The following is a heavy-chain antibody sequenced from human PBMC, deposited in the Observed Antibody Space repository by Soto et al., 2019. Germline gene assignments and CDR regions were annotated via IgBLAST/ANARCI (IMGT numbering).Heavy chain of an antibody. Sequence: QLQLQESGPGLVKPSETLSLSCTVSGDSIASISGRGDYLGWIRQAPGKGLEWLGSIHYTGSTFYNPSRKSRLTMSVDTSKHEFSLELSSVTAADAADYYCARHPRDGEDSSGDFDFWVRGTLVTVSS. CDR3: ARHPRDGEDSSGDFDF. CDR2: IHYTGST. V-gene: IGHV4-39*01. D-gene: IGHD3-22*01. J-gene: IGHJ4*02. CDR1: GDSIASISGRGDY.